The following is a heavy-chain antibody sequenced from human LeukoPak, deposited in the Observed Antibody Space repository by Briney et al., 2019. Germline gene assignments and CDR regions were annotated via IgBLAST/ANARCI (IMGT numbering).Heavy chain of an antibody. Sequence: ASVKVSCKAFGYPFTNYAMNWVRQAPGQGLEWMGWINTNTGTPTYAQGFTGRFVFSLDTSVSTAYLQISSLKAADTAVYYCARVGTTRSAYYYMDVWGKGTTVTVSS. CDR1: GYPFTNYA. CDR3: ARVGTTRSAYYYMDV. J-gene: IGHJ6*03. V-gene: IGHV7-4-1*02. D-gene: IGHD1-26*01. CDR2: INTNTGTP.